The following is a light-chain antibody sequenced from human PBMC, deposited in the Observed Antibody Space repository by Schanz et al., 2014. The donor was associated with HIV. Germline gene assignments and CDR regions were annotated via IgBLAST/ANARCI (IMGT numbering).Light chain of an antibody. J-gene: IGKJ1*01. CDR3: QQYDSYPWT. CDR2: KAS. Sequence: DIQMTQSPSTLSASVGDRVTITCRASQSISSWLAWYQQQPGKPPKLLIYKASSLESGVPSRFSGRGSGTEFTLTISSLQPDDFATYYCQQYDSYPWTFGQGTKVEIK. V-gene: IGKV1-5*03. CDR1: QSISSW.